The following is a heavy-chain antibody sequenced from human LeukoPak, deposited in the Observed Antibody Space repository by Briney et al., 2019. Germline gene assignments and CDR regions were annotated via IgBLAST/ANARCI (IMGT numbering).Heavy chain of an antibody. CDR3: AKDTRVVPAAKNYFDY. CDR2: ISGSGGST. Sequence: GGSLRLSCAASGFTFSSYAMSWVRQAPGKGLEWVSAISGSGGSTYYADSAKGRFTISRDNSKNTLYLQMNSLRAEDTAVYYCAKDTRVVPAAKNYFDYWGQGTLVTVSS. J-gene: IGHJ4*02. V-gene: IGHV3-23*01. CDR1: GFTFSSYA. D-gene: IGHD2-2*01.